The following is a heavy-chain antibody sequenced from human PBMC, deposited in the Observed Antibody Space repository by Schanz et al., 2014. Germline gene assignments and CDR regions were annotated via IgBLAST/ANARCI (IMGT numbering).Heavy chain of an antibody. CDR1: GFTFSSYA. Sequence: EVQLLESGGGLVQPGGSLRLSCAASGFTFSSYAMSWVRQAPGKGLEWVSAISGSGETTYYADSVQGRFTLSKDFSKDTLYLQLTSLRPEDTAVYYCARLATSKSRLGDAVDIWGQGTMVTVSS. J-gene: IGHJ3*02. CDR3: ARLATSKSRLGDAVDI. D-gene: IGHD6-6*01. CDR2: ISGSGETT. V-gene: IGHV3-23*01.